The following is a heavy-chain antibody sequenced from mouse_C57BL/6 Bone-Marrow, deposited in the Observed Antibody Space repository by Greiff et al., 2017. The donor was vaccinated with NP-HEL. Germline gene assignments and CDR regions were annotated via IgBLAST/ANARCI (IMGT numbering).Heavy chain of an antibody. V-gene: IGHV14-2*01. CDR1: GFNFKDYY. Sequence: VQLQQSGAELVKPGASVKLSCTASGFNFKDYYMHWVQQSPEQGLEWIGRIDPEDGETKYAPKFQGKATITADTSSNTAYLQLSSLTSEDTAVYYCATYGSSFRGYAMDYWGQGTSVTVSS. CDR2: IDPEDGET. D-gene: IGHD1-1*01. J-gene: IGHJ4*01. CDR3: ATYGSSFRGYAMDY.